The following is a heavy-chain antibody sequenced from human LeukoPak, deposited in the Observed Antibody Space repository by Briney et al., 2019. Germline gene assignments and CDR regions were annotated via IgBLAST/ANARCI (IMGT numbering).Heavy chain of an antibody. CDR2: ISGSGGST. CDR3: AKGVYGSGSPFDY. V-gene: IGHV3-23*01. J-gene: IGHJ4*02. CDR1: GFTFSSYA. D-gene: IGHD3-10*01. Sequence: GGSLRLSCAASGFTFSSYAMGWVRQAPGKGLEWVSAISGSGGSTYYADSVKGRFTISRDNSKNTLYLQMNSLRAEDTAVYYCAKGVYGSGSPFDYWGQGTLVTVSS.